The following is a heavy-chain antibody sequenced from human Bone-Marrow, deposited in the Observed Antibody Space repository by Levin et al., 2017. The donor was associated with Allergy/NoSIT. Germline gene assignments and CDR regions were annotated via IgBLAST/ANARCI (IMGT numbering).Heavy chain of an antibody. J-gene: IGHJ4*02. Sequence: SETLSLTCTISGASFSSGDFSWSWIRHSPGKGLEWLAYIYYDERTFYNPSLQSRLTIFTGPSDNQFSLKMNSMTAADSATYFCARSFEGCRSTSCFGPWGRGALVTVS. CDR1: GASFSSGDFS. D-gene: IGHD2-2*01. V-gene: IGHV4-30-4*01. CDR3: ARSFEGCRSTSCFGP. CDR2: IYYDERT.